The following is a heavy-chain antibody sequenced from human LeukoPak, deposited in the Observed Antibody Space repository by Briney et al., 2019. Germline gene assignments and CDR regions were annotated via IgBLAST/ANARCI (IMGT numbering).Heavy chain of an antibody. CDR2: IRSKAYGGTT. D-gene: IGHD3-3*01. CDR1: GFTFGDYA. V-gene: IGHV3-49*04. CDR3: TRDRDTIFGVVTHYYYYYMDV. J-gene: IGHJ6*03. Sequence: GGSLRLSCTASGFTFGDYAMSWVRQAPGKGLEWVGFIRSKAYGGTTEYAASVKGRFTISRDDSKSIAYLQMNSLKTEDTAVYYCTRDRDTIFGVVTHYYYYYMDVWGQGTLVTVSS.